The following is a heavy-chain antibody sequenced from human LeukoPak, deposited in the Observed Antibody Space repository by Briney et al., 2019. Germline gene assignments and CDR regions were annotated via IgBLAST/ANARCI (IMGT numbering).Heavy chain of an antibody. D-gene: IGHD3-22*01. CDR3: ARGPSYYYDSSGYLDY. J-gene: IGHJ4*02. CDR2: IYYSGST. Sequence: PSETLSLTCTVSGGSINNYYWSWIRQPPGKGLEWIGYIYYSGSTNYNPSLKSRVTISVDTSKNQFSLKLSSVAAADTAVYYCARGPSYYYDSSGYLDYWGQGTLVTVSS. CDR1: GGSINNYY. V-gene: IGHV4-59*01.